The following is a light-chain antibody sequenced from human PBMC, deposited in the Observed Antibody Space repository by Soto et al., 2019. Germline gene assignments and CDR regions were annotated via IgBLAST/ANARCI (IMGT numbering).Light chain of an antibody. Sequence: DVEMTQSPSTLPTSIGDRVTINCRASQNVSNWLAWYQQKPGKAPKLLSYKASRLESGVPSRFSASGSGTDFTLPINSLQSDDFATYFCQQYSKESTFGQGTKLEIK. J-gene: IGKJ2*01. CDR1: QNVSNW. V-gene: IGKV1-5*03. CDR2: KAS. CDR3: QQYSKEST.